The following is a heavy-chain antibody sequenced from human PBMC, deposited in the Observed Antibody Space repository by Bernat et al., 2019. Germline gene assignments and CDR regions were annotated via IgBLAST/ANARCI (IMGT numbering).Heavy chain of an antibody. D-gene: IGHD5-12*01. V-gene: IGHV3-30*18. CDR3: AKGVNSGYDGVTDY. CDR2: ISYDGSNK. CDR1: GFTFSSYG. J-gene: IGHJ4*02. Sequence: QVQLVESGGGVVQPGRSLRLSCAASGFTFSSYGMHWVRQAPGKGLEGVAVISYDGSNKYYADSVKGRFTISRDNSKNTLYLQMNSLRAEDTAVYYCAKGVNSGYDGVTDYWGQGTLVTVSS.